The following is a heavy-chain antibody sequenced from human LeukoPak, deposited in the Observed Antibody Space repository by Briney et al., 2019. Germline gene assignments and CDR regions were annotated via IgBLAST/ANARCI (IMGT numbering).Heavy chain of an antibody. CDR1: DGSISSGSHY. CDR2: IYTSGST. D-gene: IGHD2-15*01. J-gene: IGHJ4*02. V-gene: IGHV4-61*02. Sequence: PSETLSLTCTVSDGSISSGSHYWSWLRQPAGKGLEWIGRIYTSGSTNYNPSLKSRVTISVDTSKNQFSLKLSSVTAADTAVYYCASTYCSGGSCNQIWGQGTLVTVSS. CDR3: ASTYCSGGSCNQI.